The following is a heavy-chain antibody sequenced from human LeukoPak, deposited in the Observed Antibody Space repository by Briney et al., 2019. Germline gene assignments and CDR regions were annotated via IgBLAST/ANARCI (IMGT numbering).Heavy chain of an antibody. D-gene: IGHD6-19*01. J-gene: IGHJ4*02. CDR1: GYTFNRFW. Sequence: ESLKISCKGSGYTFNRFWIAWVRQMPGKGLEWMGIIYPGDSDIRYSPSFQGQVTISADESTTTAYLQWSSLKTSDTAVYYCARHRTSGWSRVFDYWGQGTLVTVSS. CDR3: ARHRTSGWSRVFDY. V-gene: IGHV5-51*01. CDR2: IYPGDSDI.